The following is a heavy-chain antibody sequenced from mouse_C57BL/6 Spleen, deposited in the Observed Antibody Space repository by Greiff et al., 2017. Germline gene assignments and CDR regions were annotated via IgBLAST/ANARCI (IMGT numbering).Heavy chain of an antibody. Sequence: VQLLQSGAELVKPGASVKMSCKASGYTFTTYPIAWMKQTHGKSLEWIGNFHPYNVDTKYTAKFKGKATLTVEKSSSTVNLELSRLTSDDSAVYYCAKGGELGPFDDWGQGTTLTVSA. CDR3: AKGGELGPFDD. CDR1: GYTFTTYP. J-gene: IGHJ2*01. V-gene: IGHV1-47*01. CDR2: FHPYNVDT. D-gene: IGHD4-1*01.